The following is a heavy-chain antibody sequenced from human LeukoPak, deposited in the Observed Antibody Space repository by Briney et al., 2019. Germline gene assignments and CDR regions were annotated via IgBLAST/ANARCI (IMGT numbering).Heavy chain of an antibody. CDR3: AKLKYSGYDHGVFDF. CDR2: IYYSGRT. D-gene: IGHD5-12*01. J-gene: IGHJ4*02. Sequence: SETMSCTCSVSGGSISSFYWSWIRQPPGKGLEWIVYIYYSGRTNSKPSLKSLVTTSVDTSKNQFSLKLSSVTAADTAVYYCAKLKYSGYDHGVFDFWGQGALVTVSS. V-gene: IGHV4-59*01. CDR1: GGSISSFY.